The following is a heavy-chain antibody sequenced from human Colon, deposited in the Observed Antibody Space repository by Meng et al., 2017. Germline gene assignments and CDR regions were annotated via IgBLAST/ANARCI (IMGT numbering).Heavy chain of an antibody. CDR3: ARGGGVVAGRYTWLDP. CDR1: GGFLSGAF. D-gene: IGHD2-15*01. Sequence: QVQLQQWGEGLLKPSETLSLTCGVYGGFLSGAFWSWIRPSPAKGLEFIGVINGRGTINYNPSLRSRVTMSRDTSKNQLSLPLTSVTAADTATYFCARGGGVVAGRYTWLDPWGQGTLVTVSS. CDR2: INGRGTI. V-gene: IGHV4-34*01. J-gene: IGHJ5*02.